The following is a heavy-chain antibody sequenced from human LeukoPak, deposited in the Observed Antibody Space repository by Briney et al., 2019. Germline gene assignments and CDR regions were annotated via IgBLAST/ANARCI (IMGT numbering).Heavy chain of an antibody. D-gene: IGHD3-22*01. CDR3: ARDTYYYDSSGYWADY. CDR1: GDSISSNSYY. Sequence: SETLSLTCTVSGDSISSNSYYWGWIRQPPGKGLEWIGSIYYSGSTYYNPSLKSRVTMSVDTSKNQFSLKLSSVTAADTAVYYCARDTYYYDSSGYWADYWGQGTLVTVSS. CDR2: IYYSGST. V-gene: IGHV4-39*07. J-gene: IGHJ4*02.